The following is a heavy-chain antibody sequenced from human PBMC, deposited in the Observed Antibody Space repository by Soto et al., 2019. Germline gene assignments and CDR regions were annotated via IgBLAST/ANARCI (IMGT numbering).Heavy chain of an antibody. J-gene: IGHJ5*02. Sequence: SETLSLTCAVSGGSISSGGYSWSWIRQPPGKGLEWIGYIYHSGSTYYNPSLKSRVTLSVDRSKNQFSLKLSSVTAADTAVYYCTTNYYDSSGYDNWFDPRGQGTLVTVSS. CDR1: GGSISSGGYS. CDR2: IYHSGST. CDR3: TTNYYDSSGYDNWFDP. V-gene: IGHV4-30-2*01. D-gene: IGHD3-22*01.